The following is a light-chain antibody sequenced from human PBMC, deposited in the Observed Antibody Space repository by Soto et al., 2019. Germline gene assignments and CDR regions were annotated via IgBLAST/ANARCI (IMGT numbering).Light chain of an antibody. Sequence: DIQMTQPPSSLSASVGDTVTITCRASQGIIDYLAWYQQRPGKVPKLLIYAASTLQTGVPSRFSGSGAGTDFTLTISSLQPEDVATYYCQKYDSAPQTFGQGTTVEIK. CDR2: AAS. V-gene: IGKV1-27*01. CDR1: QGIIDY. CDR3: QKYDSAPQT. J-gene: IGKJ1*01.